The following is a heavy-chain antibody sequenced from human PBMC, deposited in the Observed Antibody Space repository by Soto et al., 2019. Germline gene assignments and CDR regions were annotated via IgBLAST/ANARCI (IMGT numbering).Heavy chain of an antibody. V-gene: IGHV1-18*01. CDR1: GYPFTSYG. J-gene: IGHJ6*02. CDR2: ISAYNGNT. D-gene: IGHD3-10*01. CDR3: ARDSLLWFGDRSNYDYYYGMDV. Sequence: ASVKVSCKASGYPFTSYGISWVRQAPGQGLEWMGWISAYNGNTNYAQKLQGRVTMTTDTSTSTAYMELRSLRSDDTAVYYCARDSLLWFGDRSNYDYYYGMDVWGQGTTVTVSS.